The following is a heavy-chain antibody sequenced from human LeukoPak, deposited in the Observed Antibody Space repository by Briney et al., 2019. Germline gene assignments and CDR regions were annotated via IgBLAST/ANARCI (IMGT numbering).Heavy chain of an antibody. Sequence: GASVKVSCKASGYTFTSSHINWVRQAAGQGLEWMGWMNPNSGNTGYAQKFQGRVTMTRNTSISTAYMELSSLISEDTAVYYCARASSSWSDYWGQGTLVTVSS. V-gene: IGHV1-8*01. CDR2: MNPNSGNT. CDR1: GYTFTSSH. D-gene: IGHD6-13*01. J-gene: IGHJ4*02. CDR3: ARASSSWSDY.